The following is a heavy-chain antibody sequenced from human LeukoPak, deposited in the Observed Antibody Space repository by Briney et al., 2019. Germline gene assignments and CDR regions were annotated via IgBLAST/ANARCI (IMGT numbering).Heavy chain of an antibody. CDR2: INPNSGDT. CDR3: ARDFSSTSNWELDY. V-gene: IGHV1-2*06. Sequence: ASVKVSCKASGYTFTGYFMHWVRQAPRQGLEWMGRINPNSGDTNYAQTLQGRVTMTRDTSISTVYMELSRLRSDDTAVYYCARDFSSTSNWELDYWGQGTLVTVSS. D-gene: IGHD7-27*01. J-gene: IGHJ4*02. CDR1: GYTFTGYF.